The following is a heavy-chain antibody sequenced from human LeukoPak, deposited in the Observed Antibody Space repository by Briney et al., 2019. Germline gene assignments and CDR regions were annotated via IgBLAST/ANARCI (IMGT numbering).Heavy chain of an antibody. V-gene: IGHV1-69*04. J-gene: IGHJ4*02. CDR3: ARDSPGSGLQIDY. D-gene: IGHD3-10*01. Sequence: SVKVSCKASGGTFSSYAISWVRQAPGQGLEWMGRIIPILGIANYAQKFQGRVTITADKSTSTAYMELSSLRSEDPAVYYCARDSPGSGLQIDYWGQGTLVTVSS. CDR1: GGTFSSYA. CDR2: IIPILGIA.